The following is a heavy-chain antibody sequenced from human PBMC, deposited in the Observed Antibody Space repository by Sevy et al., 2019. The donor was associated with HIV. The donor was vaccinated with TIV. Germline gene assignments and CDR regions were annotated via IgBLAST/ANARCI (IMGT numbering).Heavy chain of an antibody. CDR3: ARNGGAYDTGFDP. D-gene: IGHD3-22*01. Sequence: GGSLRLSCAGSGFTFSSYDMNWVRQAPGKGLEWISKISSSGSSIYYADSVKGRFTIARDNAKNSLNLQMNSLRAEDTALYYCARNGGAYDTGFDPWGQGTLVTVSS. V-gene: IGHV3-48*03. CDR1: GFTFSSYD. J-gene: IGHJ5*02. CDR2: ISSSGSSI.